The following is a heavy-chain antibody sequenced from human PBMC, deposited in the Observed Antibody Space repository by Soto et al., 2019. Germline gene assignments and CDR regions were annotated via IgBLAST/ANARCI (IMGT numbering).Heavy chain of an antibody. CDR3: ARDSGGMVRGVIIEFDAFDI. V-gene: IGHV3-66*01. Sequence: PGGSLRLSCAASGFTFSSYAMHWVRQAPGKGLEWVAVIYSGGSTYYADSVKGRFTISRDNSKNTLFLQMNSLRAEDTAVYYCARDSGGMVRGVIIEFDAFDIWGQGTMVTVSS. D-gene: IGHD3-10*01. CDR2: IYSGGST. CDR1: GFTFSSYA. J-gene: IGHJ3*02.